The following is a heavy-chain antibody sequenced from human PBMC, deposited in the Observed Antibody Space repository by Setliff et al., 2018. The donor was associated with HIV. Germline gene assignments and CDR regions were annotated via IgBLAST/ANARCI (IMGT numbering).Heavy chain of an antibody. CDR2: VYYSGTT. D-gene: IGHD3-10*01. V-gene: IGHV4-59*01. Sequence: SETLSLTCTVSGDSISSYYWSWIRQPPGEGLEWIGYVYYSGTTSYNPSLKSRVTISVDTSKNQFSLNLSSVTAADTAIYFCARGDSYYGSGSYPRRPEYFQHWGRGTLVTVSS. J-gene: IGHJ1*01. CDR3: ARGDSYYGSGSYPRRPEYFQH. CDR1: GDSISSYY.